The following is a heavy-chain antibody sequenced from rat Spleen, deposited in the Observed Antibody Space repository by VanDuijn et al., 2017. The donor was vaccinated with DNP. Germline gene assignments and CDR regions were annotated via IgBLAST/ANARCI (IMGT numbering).Heavy chain of an antibody. CDR3: ARWYNSGYFFDY. V-gene: IGHV5-17*01. CDR1: GFTFSDYA. D-gene: IGHD4-3*01. J-gene: IGHJ2*01. Sequence: EVLLVASGGGLVQPGNSLNLSCAASGFTFSDYAMAWVRQSPKKGLEWVATIIYNSGSTFYRDSVKGRFSVSRDNAKSTLYLHMNSLRSEDMATYYCARWYNSGYFFDYWGQGVMVTVSS. CDR2: IIYNSGST.